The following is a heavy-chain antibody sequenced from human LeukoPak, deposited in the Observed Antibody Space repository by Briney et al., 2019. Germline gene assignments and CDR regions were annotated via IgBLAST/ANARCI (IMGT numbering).Heavy chain of an antibody. V-gene: IGHV4-38-2*02. CDR3: ARAYSSSWYFNWFDP. J-gene: IGHJ5*02. D-gene: IGHD6-13*01. Sequence: PSETLSLTCTVSGYSISSGYYWGWIRQPPGKGLEWIGSIYYSGSTYYNPSLKSRVTISVDTPKNQFSLKLSSVTAADTAVYFCARAYSSSWYFNWFDPWGQGTLVTVSS. CDR2: IYYSGST. CDR1: GYSISSGYY.